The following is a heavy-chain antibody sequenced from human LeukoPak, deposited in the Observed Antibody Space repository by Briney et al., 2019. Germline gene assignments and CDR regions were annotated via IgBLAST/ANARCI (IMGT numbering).Heavy chain of an antibody. CDR3: ARPYSAYSSGWAPDY. D-gene: IGHD6-19*01. J-gene: IGHJ4*02. CDR2: ISYDGSNK. V-gene: IGHV3-30*01. CDR1: GFTFSSYA. Sequence: GGSLRLSCAASGFTFSSYAMHWVRQAPGKGLEWVAVISYDGSNKYYADSVKGRFTISRDNSKNTLYLQMNSLRAEDTAVYYCARPYSAYSSGWAPDYWGQGTLVTVSS.